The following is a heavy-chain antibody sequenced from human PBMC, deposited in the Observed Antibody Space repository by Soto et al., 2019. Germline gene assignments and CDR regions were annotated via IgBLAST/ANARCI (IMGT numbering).Heavy chain of an antibody. CDR3: AREGIAAINFDY. V-gene: IGHV4-34*01. D-gene: IGHD6-25*01. J-gene: IGHJ4*02. CDR1: GGSFSGYY. CDR2: INHSGST. Sequence: QVQLQQGGAGLLKPSETLSLTCAVYGGSFSGYYWSWIRQPPGKGLEWIGEINHSGSTNYNPSLKSRVTISVDTSKNQFSLKLSSVTAADTAVYYCAREGIAAINFDYWGQGTLVTVSS.